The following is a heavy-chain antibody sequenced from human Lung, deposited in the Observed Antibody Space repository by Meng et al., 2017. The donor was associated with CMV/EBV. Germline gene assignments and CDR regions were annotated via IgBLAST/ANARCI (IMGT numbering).Heavy chain of an antibody. J-gene: IGHJ4*02. CDR2: ISTSSSIM. V-gene: IGHV3-48*04. CDR3: ASVFGVFDY. D-gene: IGHD3-16*01. Sequence: ESLKISCAASGFTFSSYNMNWVRQAPGKGLEWVSYISTSSSIMYYADSVKGRFTISRDNAKNSLYLQMNSLRAEDTAVYYCASVFGVFDYWGQGALVTVSS. CDR1: GFTFSSYN.